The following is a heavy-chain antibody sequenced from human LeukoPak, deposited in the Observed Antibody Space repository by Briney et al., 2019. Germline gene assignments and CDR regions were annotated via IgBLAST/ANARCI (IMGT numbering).Heavy chain of an antibody. Sequence: SGTLSLTCAVYGWSFSGYYWSWIRQPPGKGLEWIGEINDSGSTNYNPSLKSRVTISVDTSKNQFSLTLSSVTAADTAVYYCARDSGWLGSYYYGMDVWGQGTTVTVSS. CDR2: INDSGST. V-gene: IGHV4-34*01. CDR1: GWSFSGYY. D-gene: IGHD6-19*01. CDR3: ARDSGWLGSYYYGMDV. J-gene: IGHJ6*02.